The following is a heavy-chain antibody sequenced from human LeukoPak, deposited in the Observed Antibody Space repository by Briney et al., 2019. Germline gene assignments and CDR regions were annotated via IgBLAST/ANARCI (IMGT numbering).Heavy chain of an antibody. J-gene: IGHJ6*02. Sequence: SQTLSLTCAISGDSVSSNSAVWNWIRQSPSRGLEWLGRTYYRSKWYSDYAVSVKSRVTISPDTSKNQVSLQLNSVTPEDTAVYYCARGLDYYSGMDVWGQGTTVTVSS. D-gene: IGHD3-9*01. CDR2: TYYRSKWYS. V-gene: IGHV6-1*01. CDR3: ARGLDYYSGMDV. CDR1: GDSVSSNSAV.